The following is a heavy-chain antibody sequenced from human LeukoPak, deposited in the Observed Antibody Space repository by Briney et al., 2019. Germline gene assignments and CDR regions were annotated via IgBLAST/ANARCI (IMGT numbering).Heavy chain of an antibody. CDR3: ARQIRTRVYYYYYMDV. Sequence: PGGSLRLSCAASGFTVSSNYMSWVRQAPGKGLEWIGSIYYSGSTYYNPSLKSRVTISVDTSKNQFSLKLSSVTAADTAVYYCARQIRTRVYYYYYMDVWGKGTTVTVSS. J-gene: IGHJ6*03. CDR1: GFTVSSNY. CDR2: IYYSGST. V-gene: IGHV4-39*07.